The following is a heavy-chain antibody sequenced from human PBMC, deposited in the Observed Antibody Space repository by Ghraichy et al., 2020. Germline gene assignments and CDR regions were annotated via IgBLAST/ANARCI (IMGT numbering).Heavy chain of an antibody. CDR1: GFTFSGYN. J-gene: IGHJ6*02. D-gene: IGHD4-23*01. Sequence: GESLNISCVGSGFTFSGYNMNWVRQSPGKGLEWVSYITSSSRSIFYADSVKGRFTISRDNAQNSLYLQMNSLRDDDTAVYYCARASKVVRFYYYDGMDVWGQGTTVTVSS. V-gene: IGHV3-48*02. CDR3: ARASKVVRFYYYDGMDV. CDR2: ITSSSRSI.